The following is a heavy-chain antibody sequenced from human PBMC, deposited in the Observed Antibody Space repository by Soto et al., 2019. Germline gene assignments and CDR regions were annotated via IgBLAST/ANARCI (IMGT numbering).Heavy chain of an antibody. CDR1: NGYINSGGFY. J-gene: IGHJ4*02. CDR2: IYHSGST. Sequence: PSETLSLTCNVSNGYINSGGFYWSWIRQPPGKGLEWIGYIYHSGSTYYNPSLKSRVTISVDRSKNQFSLKLSSVTAADTAVYYCVNYFAHWGQGTLVTVSS. CDR3: VNYFAH. V-gene: IGHV4-30-2*01.